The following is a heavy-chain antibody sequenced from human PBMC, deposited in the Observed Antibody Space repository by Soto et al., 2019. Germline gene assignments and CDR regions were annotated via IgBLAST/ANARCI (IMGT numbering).Heavy chain of an antibody. CDR2: MNVGTGGT. J-gene: IGHJ4*02. D-gene: IGHD5-18*01. CDR3: ARDGNFAFRLYSFGFDF. V-gene: IGHV1-2*06. CDR1: GYRFTTHH. Sequence: ASVKVSFKASGYRFTTHHIHWVRQAPGQGLEWMGRMNVGTGGTTYAQKFQGRVTMTRDTPISTPYMDASSLKYNDTAIHYCARDGNFAFRLYSFGFDFWGQGTLVTVSS.